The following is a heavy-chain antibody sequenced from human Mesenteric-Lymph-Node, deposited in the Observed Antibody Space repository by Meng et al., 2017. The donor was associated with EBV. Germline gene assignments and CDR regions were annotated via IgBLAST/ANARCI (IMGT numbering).Heavy chain of an antibody. CDR2: INTNTGNP. J-gene: IGHJ4*02. V-gene: IGHV7-4-1*02. CDR3: ARDRSIFDY. CDR1: GYTFVNYA. Sequence: QVHLVQSGSELKKPGASVKVSCKGVGYTFVNYAINGVRQAPGQGLEWMGWINTNTGNPTYAQGFTGRFVFSLDTSVNTAYLEISSLKTDDSAVYYCARDRSIFDYWGQGTLVTVSS.